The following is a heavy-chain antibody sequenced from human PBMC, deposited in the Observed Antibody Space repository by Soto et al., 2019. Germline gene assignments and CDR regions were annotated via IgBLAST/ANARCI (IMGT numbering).Heavy chain of an antibody. J-gene: IGHJ6*02. CDR1: GLSLSTTGVG. D-gene: IGHD2-21*02. CDR3: VQSRCGGDCLQSYSSHSYYGLDV. CDR2: IYWDDDK. Sequence: QITLKESGPTLVKPTQTLTLTCTFSGLSLSTTGVGVGWIRQPPGKALEWLALIYWDDDKRYSPSLKSRLTIPKDTSKNPVVLTMPNMDPVDTATYYCVQSRCGGDCLQSYSSHSYYGLDVWGQGTTVTVSS. V-gene: IGHV2-5*02.